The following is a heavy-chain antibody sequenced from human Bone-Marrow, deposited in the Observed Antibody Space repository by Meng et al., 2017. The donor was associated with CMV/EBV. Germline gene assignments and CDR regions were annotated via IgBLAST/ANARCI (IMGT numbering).Heavy chain of an antibody. J-gene: IGHJ6*02. Sequence: ASVKVSCKASGYTFTGYYIHWVRQAPGQGLEWMGWINPNSGGTNYAQKFQGRVTVTRDTSISTAYMELRRLRSDDTAVYYCARDGNYDFWSGSHPLGMDVWGQGTTVTVSS. CDR2: INPNSGGT. CDR3: ARDGNYDFWSGSHPLGMDV. V-gene: IGHV1-2*02. CDR1: GYTFTGYY. D-gene: IGHD3-3*01.